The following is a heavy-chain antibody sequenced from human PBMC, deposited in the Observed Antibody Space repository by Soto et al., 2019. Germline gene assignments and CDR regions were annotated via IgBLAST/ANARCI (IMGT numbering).Heavy chain of an antibody. CDR2: ISYDGTNK. J-gene: IGHJ6*02. CDR3: ARGARYFDRLLFSGMDV. CDR1: GFTFSSYA. Sequence: GGSLRLSCAASGFTFSSYAMHWVRQAPGKGLEWVAVISYDGTNKYYADSVKGRFTISRDNSKHTLYLQMNSLRAEDTAVYYCARGARYFDRLLFSGMDVWGQGTTVTVSS. V-gene: IGHV3-30*04. D-gene: IGHD3-9*01.